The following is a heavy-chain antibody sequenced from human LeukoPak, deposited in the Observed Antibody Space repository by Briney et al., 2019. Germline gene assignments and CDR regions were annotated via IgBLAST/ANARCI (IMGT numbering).Heavy chain of an antibody. CDR2: MKRDGSEI. V-gene: IGHV3-7*03. CDR3: AVRASMVRGVITMDV. D-gene: IGHD3-10*01. J-gene: IGHJ6*02. CDR1: GFTFSTCW. Sequence: GGSLRLSCSASGFTFSTCWMSWVRQAPGKGLEWVANMKRDGSEIYYVDSVKGRFTISRDNAKNSLFLQMNSLRAEDTAVYYCAVRASMVRGVITMDVWGQGTTVTVSS.